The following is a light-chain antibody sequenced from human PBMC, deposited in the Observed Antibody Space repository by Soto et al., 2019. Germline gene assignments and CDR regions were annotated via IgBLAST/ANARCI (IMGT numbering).Light chain of an antibody. CDR3: QSYDSSLSGWV. V-gene: IGLV1-40*01. CDR1: SSNIGPTYD. J-gene: IGLJ3*02. CDR2: GDN. Sequence: QSVLTQPPSVSGAPGQRVTISCTGSSSNIGPTYDVHWYQQLPGTAPKLLIYGDNNRPSGVPDRFSGSKSGTSASLAITGLQAEDEADYYCQSYDSSLSGWVFGGGTKLTVL.